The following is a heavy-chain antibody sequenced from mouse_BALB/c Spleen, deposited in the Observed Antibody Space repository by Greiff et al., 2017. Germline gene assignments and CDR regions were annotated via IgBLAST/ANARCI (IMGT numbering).Heavy chain of an antibody. D-gene: IGHD1-1*01. Sequence: EVQRVESGPSLVKPSQTLSLTCSVTGDSITSGYWNWIRKFPGNKLEYMGYISYSGSTYYNPSLKSRISITRDTSKNQYYLQLNSVTTEDTATYYCARAEDYYGSSEAMDYWGQGTSVTVSS. CDR3: ARAEDYYGSSEAMDY. CDR1: GDSITSGY. J-gene: IGHJ4*01. CDR2: ISYSGST. V-gene: IGHV3-8*02.